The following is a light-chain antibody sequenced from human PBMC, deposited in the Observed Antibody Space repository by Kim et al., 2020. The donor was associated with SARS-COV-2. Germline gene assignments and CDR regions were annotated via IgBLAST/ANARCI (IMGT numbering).Light chain of an antibody. CDR1: SNNCGGYHY. Sequence: QCVTISCTGTSNNCGGYHYVSCYQQHTGQAPKLMIYDVNKRPSVIPDRCSGSKSGNTASLTISGLQAEDEADYYCCSYAGSYGVVFGGGTQLTVL. CDR3: CSYAGSYGVV. CDR2: DVN. J-gene: IGLJ2*01. V-gene: IGLV2-11*01.